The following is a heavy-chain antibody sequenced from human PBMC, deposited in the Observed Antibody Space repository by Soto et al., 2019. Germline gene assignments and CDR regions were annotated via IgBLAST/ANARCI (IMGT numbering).Heavy chain of an antibody. V-gene: IGHV1-69*12. CDR3: AREGDYYGSGTIDY. Sequence: QVQLVQSGAEVKKPGSSVKVSCKASGGTFSSYAISWVRQAPGQGLEWMGGIIPIFGTANYAEKFQGRVTITVDESTSTAYMELSSLRSEDTAVYYCAREGDYYGSGTIDYWGQGTLVTVSS. J-gene: IGHJ4*02. CDR1: GGTFSSYA. CDR2: IIPIFGTA. D-gene: IGHD3-10*01.